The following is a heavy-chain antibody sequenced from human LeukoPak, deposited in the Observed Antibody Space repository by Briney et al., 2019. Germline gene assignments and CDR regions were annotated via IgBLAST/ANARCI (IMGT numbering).Heavy chain of an antibody. CDR3: ARWAGFDYGDCGGGDY. D-gene: IGHD4-17*01. CDR2: ISSSGSYI. J-gene: IGHJ4*02. V-gene: IGHV3-21*01. Sequence: GGSLRLSCAASGFTFSSYSMNWVRQAPGKGLEWVSSISSSGSYIYYADSVKGRFTISRDNAKNSLYLQMNSLRAEDTAVYYCARWAGFDYGDCGGGDYWGQGTLVTVSS. CDR1: GFTFSSYS.